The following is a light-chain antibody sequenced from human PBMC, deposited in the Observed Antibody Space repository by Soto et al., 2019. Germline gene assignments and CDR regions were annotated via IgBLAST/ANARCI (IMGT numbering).Light chain of an antibody. Sequence: DIQMTQSPSTLSGSVGDRVTITCRASQSISTWLAWYQQKPGKAPKLLIYDASSLESGVPARFSGRGSETEFTLTISRLEPEDFAVYYCQQYGSSPWTFGQGTKVDIK. CDR1: QSISTW. V-gene: IGKV1-5*01. CDR3: QQYGSSPWT. CDR2: DAS. J-gene: IGKJ1*01.